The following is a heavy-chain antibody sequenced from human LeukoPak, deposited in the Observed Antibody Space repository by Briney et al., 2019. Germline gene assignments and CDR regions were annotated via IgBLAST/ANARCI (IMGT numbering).Heavy chain of an antibody. CDR1: GFTFSTYW. CDR2: IKQDGSEK. CDR3: ARDCAVAVWTFDY. Sequence: GGSLRLSCAASGFTFSTYWMSWVRQAPGKGLEWVANIKQDGSEKYYVDSVKGRFTISRDNVKNSLYLQMNSLRAEDTAVYYCARDCAVAVWTFDYWGQGTLVTVSS. D-gene: IGHD6-19*01. J-gene: IGHJ4*02. V-gene: IGHV3-7*01.